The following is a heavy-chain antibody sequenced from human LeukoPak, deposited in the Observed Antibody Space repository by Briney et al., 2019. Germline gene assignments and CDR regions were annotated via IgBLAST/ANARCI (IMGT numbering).Heavy chain of an antibody. Sequence: GASVKVSCKVSGYTLIELSMHWVRQAPGKGLEWMGGFDPEDGETIYAQKFQGRVTMTEDTSTDTAYMELSSLRSEDTAVYYCATGFVFWWRRGNSSSWSDYWGQGTLVTVSS. CDR3: ATGFVFWWRRGNSSSWSDY. CDR1: GYTLIELS. J-gene: IGHJ4*02. V-gene: IGHV1-24*01. CDR2: FDPEDGET. D-gene: IGHD6-13*01.